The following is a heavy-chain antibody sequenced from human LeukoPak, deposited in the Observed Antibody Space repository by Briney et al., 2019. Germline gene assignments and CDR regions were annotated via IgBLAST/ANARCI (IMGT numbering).Heavy chain of an antibody. CDR2: INPNSGGT. D-gene: IGHD5-12*01. J-gene: IGHJ5*02. CDR3: AGGAGYSGYDWWFDP. V-gene: IGHV1-2*02. CDR1: GYTFTGYY. Sequence: ASVKVSCKASGYTFTGYYIHWVRQAPGQGLEWMGWINPNSGGTNYAQKFQGRVTMTRDTSISTAYMELSRLRSDDTAVYYCAGGAGYSGYDWWFDPWGQGTLVTVSS.